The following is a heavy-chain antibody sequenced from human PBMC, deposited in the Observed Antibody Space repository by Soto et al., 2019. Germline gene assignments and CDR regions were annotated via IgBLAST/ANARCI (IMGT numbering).Heavy chain of an antibody. J-gene: IGHJ4*02. CDR3: ARDHGSGWDY. D-gene: IGHD6-19*01. Sequence: VQLVESGGGVVQPGRSLRLSCAASGFTFSSYGMHWVRQAPGKGLEWVAVIWYDGSNKYYADSVKGRFTISRDNSKNTLYLQMNSLRAEDTAVYYCARDHGSGWDYWGQGTLVTVSS. V-gene: IGHV3-33*01. CDR2: IWYDGSNK. CDR1: GFTFSSYG.